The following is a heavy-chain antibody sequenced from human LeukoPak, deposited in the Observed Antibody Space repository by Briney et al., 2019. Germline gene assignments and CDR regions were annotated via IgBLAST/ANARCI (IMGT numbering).Heavy chain of an antibody. CDR1: GGSISSYY. CDR2: IYTSGST. CDR3: ARSVNYYGSKGAFDI. J-gene: IGHJ3*02. V-gene: IGHV4-4*07. Sequence: SETLSLTCTVSGGSISSYYWSWIRQPAGKGLEWIGRIYTSGSTNYNPSLKSRVTISVDTSKNQYSLKLSSVTAADTAVYYCARSVNYYGSKGAFDIWGQGTMVTVSS. D-gene: IGHD3-10*01.